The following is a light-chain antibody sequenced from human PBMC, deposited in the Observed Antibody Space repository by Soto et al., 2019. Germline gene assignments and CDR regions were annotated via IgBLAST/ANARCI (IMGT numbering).Light chain of an antibody. V-gene: IGLV2-18*02. CDR3: SSYTSSNPHV. J-gene: IGLJ1*01. CDR1: SSDVGSYNR. Sequence: QSALTQPPSVSGSPGQSVAISCTGTSSDVGSYNRVSWYQQPPGTAPKVMIYEVNNRPSGVPDRFSGSKSGNTASLTISGLQAEDETESYCSSYTSSNPHVFGPGTKVTVL. CDR2: EVN.